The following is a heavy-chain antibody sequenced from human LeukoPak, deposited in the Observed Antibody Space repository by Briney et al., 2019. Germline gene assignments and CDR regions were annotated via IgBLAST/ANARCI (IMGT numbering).Heavy chain of an antibody. CDR1: GFTFSSYS. CDR2: ISSGSSSI. CDR3: ARDRNPYDSSAPDAFDI. D-gene: IGHD3-22*01. J-gene: IGHJ3*02. Sequence: GGSLRLSCAASGFTFSSYSMNWVRQAPGKGLEWVSYISSGSSSIYNADSVKGRFTISRDNARNSLYLQMNSLRAEDTAVYYCARDRNPYDSSAPDAFDIWGQGTMVTVSS. V-gene: IGHV3-48*01.